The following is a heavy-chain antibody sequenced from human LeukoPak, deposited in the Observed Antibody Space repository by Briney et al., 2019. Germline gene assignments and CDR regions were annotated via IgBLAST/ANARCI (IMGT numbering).Heavy chain of an antibody. CDR2: IRYDGSNK. Sequence: PGGSLRLSCAASGFTFSSYGMHWVRQAPGKGLEWVAFIRYDGSNKYYADSVKGRFTISRDNSKNTLYLQMNSLRAEDTAVYYCAKARLAAAYYYYMDVWGKGTTVTVSS. CDR1: GFTFSSYG. J-gene: IGHJ6*03. CDR3: AKARLAAAYYYYMDV. V-gene: IGHV3-30*02. D-gene: IGHD6-19*01.